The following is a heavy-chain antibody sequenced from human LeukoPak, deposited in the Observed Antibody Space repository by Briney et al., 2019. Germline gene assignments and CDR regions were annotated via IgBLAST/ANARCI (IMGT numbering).Heavy chain of an antibody. CDR3: AKKWVGGYFDI. CDR2: VSGGGEAT. Sequence: GGSLRLSCAASGFTFDSYDMTWVRQAPGKGLEWVSSVSGGGEATYYADSVKGRFTISRDNSNDTLYLHMTSLRADDTAVYYCAKKWVGGYFDIWGHGTMVTVSS. D-gene: IGHD6-19*01. CDR1: GFTFDSYD. V-gene: IGHV3-23*01. J-gene: IGHJ3*02.